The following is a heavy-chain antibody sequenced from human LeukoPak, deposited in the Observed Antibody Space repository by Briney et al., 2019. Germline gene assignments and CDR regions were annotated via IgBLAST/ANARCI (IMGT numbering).Heavy chain of an antibody. Sequence: GSLRLSCAASGFTFSSYNMNWVRQAPGKGLEWVSSISSSSYIYYVDSLKGRFTISRDNAKNSLYLQMNSLRAEDTAVYYCARGGGEWVATEIDSWGQGTLVTVSS. CDR1: GFTFSSYN. CDR2: ISSSSYI. D-gene: IGHD5-12*01. V-gene: IGHV3-21*01. CDR3: ARGGGEWVATEIDS. J-gene: IGHJ4*02.